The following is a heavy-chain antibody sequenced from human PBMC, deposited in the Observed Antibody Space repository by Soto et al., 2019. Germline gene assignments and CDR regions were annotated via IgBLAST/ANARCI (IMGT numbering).Heavy chain of an antibody. CDR3: ARVPLLWFGESDQYYFDY. J-gene: IGHJ4*02. CDR1: GGSISSGGYY. CDR2: IYYSGST. D-gene: IGHD3-10*01. V-gene: IGHV4-31*03. Sequence: SETLSLTCTVSGGSISSGGYYWSWIRQHPGKGLEWIGYIYYSGSTYYNPSLKSRVTISVDTSKNQFSLKLSSVTAADTAVYYCARVPLLWFGESDQYYFDYWGQGTLVTVSS.